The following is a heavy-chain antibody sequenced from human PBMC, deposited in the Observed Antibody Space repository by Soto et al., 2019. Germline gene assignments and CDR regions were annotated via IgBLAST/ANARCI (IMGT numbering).Heavy chain of an antibody. CDR2: ISSRSNI. CDR1: GFTFSNFS. Sequence: GGSLRLSCVGSGFTFSNFSINWVRQAPGKGLEWVSSISSRSNIYYADLVKGRFTISRDNAKNSVSLQMNSLRAEDTAVYYCAREYTAWPLAYGLDVWGQGTTVTVSS. CDR3: AREYTAWPLAYGLDV. D-gene: IGHD2-2*02. V-gene: IGHV3-21*01. J-gene: IGHJ6*02.